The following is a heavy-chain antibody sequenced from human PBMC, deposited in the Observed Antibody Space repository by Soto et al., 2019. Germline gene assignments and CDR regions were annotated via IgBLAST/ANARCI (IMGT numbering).Heavy chain of an antibody. Sequence: EVQLVESGGGLVKPGGSLRLSCAASGFTFSNYNMNWVRQAPGKGLEWVSFISSSSSYIYDADSVKGRFTISRDNAKHSLYLQMNRRRAEDKVVYYWAGGGGYCSSTSCYDYGRDVWGQGTTVTVSS. CDR2: ISSSSSYI. V-gene: IGHV3-21*01. J-gene: IGHJ6*02. CDR1: GFTFSNYN. CDR3: AGGGGYCSSTSCYDYGRDV. D-gene: IGHD2-2*01.